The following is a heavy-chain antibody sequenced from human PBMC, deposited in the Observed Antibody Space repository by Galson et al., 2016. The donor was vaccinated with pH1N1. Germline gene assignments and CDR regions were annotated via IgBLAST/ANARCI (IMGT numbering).Heavy chain of an antibody. V-gene: IGHV1-2*02. Sequence: SVKVSCKAPGYTFTSYGISWVRQAPGHGLEWMGWINPNSGDTKYAQNFQGRVTLTRDTSINTAYMELSRLTSDDTAVYYCATGSGNSWFDPWGQGTLVTVSS. CDR3: ATGSGNSWFDP. D-gene: IGHD3-10*01. J-gene: IGHJ5*02. CDR1: GYTFTSYG. CDR2: INPNSGDT.